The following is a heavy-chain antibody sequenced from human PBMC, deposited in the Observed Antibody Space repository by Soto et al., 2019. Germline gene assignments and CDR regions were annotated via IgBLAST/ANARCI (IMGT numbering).Heavy chain of an antibody. Sequence: GGSLRLSCAASGFTFSSYGMHWVRQAPGKGLEWVAVISYDGSDKYYADSVKGRFTISRDNSKNTLYLQMNSLRAEDTAMYYCAKGWAYCSSTSCFFDSWGQGTLVTVSS. CDR3: AKGWAYCSSTSCFFDS. CDR1: GFTFSSYG. V-gene: IGHV3-30*18. CDR2: ISYDGSDK. J-gene: IGHJ4*02. D-gene: IGHD2-2*01.